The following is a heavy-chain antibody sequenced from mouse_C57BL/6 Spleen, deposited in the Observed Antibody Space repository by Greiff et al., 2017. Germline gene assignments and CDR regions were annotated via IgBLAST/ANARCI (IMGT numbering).Heavy chain of an antibody. CDR3: VRVDSNYPYAMDY. CDR2: ISSGSITI. Sequence: EVHLVESGGGLVKPGGSLKLSCAASGFTFSDYGMHWVRQAPEKGLEWVAYISSGSITIYYADTVKGQFTISRDNAKNTLFLQMTSLRSEDTAMYYCVRVDSNYPYAMDYWGQGTSLTVSS. D-gene: IGHD2-5*01. J-gene: IGHJ4*01. CDR1: GFTFSDYG. V-gene: IGHV5-17*01.